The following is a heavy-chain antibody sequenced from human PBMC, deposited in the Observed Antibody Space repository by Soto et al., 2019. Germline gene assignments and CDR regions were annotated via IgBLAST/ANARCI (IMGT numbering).Heavy chain of an antibody. CDR1: GGSITDYY. V-gene: IGHV4-59*01. CDR3: ADGGEWSFNFDY. J-gene: IGHJ4*02. CDR2: GYHSVSI. D-gene: IGHD2-8*01. Sequence: PSETLSLTCTVSGGSITDYYWSWIRQPPGKALEWIGYGYHSVSIHYDPSLKTRVTISVDTSENQFSLRLSSVTAADTAVYYCADGGEWSFNFDYWGQGTLVTVSS.